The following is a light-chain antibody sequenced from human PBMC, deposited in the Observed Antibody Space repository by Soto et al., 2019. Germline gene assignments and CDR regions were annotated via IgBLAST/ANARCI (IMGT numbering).Light chain of an antibody. CDR2: DAN. Sequence: DIVLTQSPATLSLSPGERATLSCRANQRIGDYLAWYQQKPGQAPRLLIYDANNRAAGTPARFGGSGSDSDYTLTISSLQPEDFAVYYCQQRYVWPITFGQGTRLEIK. CDR1: QRIGDY. J-gene: IGKJ5*01. V-gene: IGKV3-11*01. CDR3: QQRYVWPIT.